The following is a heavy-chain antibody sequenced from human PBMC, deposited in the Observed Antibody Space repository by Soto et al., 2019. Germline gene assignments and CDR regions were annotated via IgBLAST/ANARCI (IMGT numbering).Heavy chain of an antibody. CDR1: GFGFSYAW. J-gene: IGHJ4*02. V-gene: IGHV3-15*07. D-gene: IGHD3-10*01. CDR3: LTLGDGY. CDR2: IKSKTDGETT. Sequence: EMQLVESGGALVKPGGSLRLSCAASGFGFSYAWMNWVRQAPGKGLEWVGRIKSKTDGETTNYAAAVKGRFTISRDDSKTTLYLQMNSLRREDTAVYHCLTLGDGYWGQGTLVTVSS.